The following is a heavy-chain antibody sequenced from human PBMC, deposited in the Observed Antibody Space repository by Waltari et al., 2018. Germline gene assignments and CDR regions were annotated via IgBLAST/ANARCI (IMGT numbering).Heavy chain of an antibody. CDR1: GLTFSSYW. Sequence: EEQLVESGGGLVLPGGSLRLPCAASGLTFSSYWMTRVRQAPGKGLEWVANIKQDGSEKYYIDSMKGRVIISRDNAKNSLYLQMNSLRAEDTAVYYCTRGLGWESDYWGQGTLVTVSS. J-gene: IGHJ4*02. V-gene: IGHV3-7*01. CDR3: TRGLGWESDY. D-gene: IGHD6-19*01. CDR2: IKQDGSEK.